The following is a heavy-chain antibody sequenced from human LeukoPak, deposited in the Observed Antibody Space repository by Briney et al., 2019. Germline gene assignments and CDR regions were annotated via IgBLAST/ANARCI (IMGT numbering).Heavy chain of an antibody. J-gene: IGHJ4*02. CDR1: GPSITSHC. CDR2: INISGIT. Sequence: SDSLSLACHVSGPSITSHCRGWIRQPPGEGLEWIGYINISGITSYNPFLKSRVNISVDTSKNQFSLSLSSVTAAHTAVYYCARSYYDFLTGYYLDYWGQGTLVTVSS. D-gene: IGHD3-9*01. V-gene: IGHV4-4*09. CDR3: ARSYYDFLTGYYLDY.